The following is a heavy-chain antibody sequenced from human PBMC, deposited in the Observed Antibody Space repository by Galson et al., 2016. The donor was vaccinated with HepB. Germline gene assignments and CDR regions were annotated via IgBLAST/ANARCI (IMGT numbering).Heavy chain of an antibody. J-gene: IGHJ5*02. V-gene: IGHV3-23*01. CDR3: AKGGDYDA. CDR1: GFTFSGSA. Sequence: SLRLSCAASGFTFSGSAMSWVRQAPGKGLEWVSAIVPGGDSTYYADSATARFIVSRDNSQNTLYLQMNSLRADDTAVYYCAKGGDYDAWGQGTLVIVSS. D-gene: IGHD2-21*02. CDR2: IVPGGDST.